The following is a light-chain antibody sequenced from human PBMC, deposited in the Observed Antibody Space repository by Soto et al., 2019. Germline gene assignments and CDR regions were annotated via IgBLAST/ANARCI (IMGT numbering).Light chain of an antibody. CDR1: QGITNY. CDR3: QHYNSYSEA. V-gene: IGKV1-9*01. CDR2: TAS. Sequence: DVQLTQSPSFLSASVGARVPITCRASQGITNYLAWYQQKPGKAPKPLIYTASTLQSGVPSRFSGSGSGTEFTLTISSLQPDDFATYYCQHYNSYSEAFGQGTKVDI. J-gene: IGKJ1*01.